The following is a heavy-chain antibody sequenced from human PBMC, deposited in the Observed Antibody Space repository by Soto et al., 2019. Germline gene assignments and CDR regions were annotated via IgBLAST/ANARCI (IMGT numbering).Heavy chain of an antibody. V-gene: IGHV1-18*04. CDR1: GSTFPNYG. CDR3: ARVDVLRVLEWLI. Sequence: ASVKVSCESSGSTFPNYGISWLRQAPGQGLQRXVWISAYNVNTNCSQNLQGSVTMTTDTSTRTAYMELRSLRSDDTAVYYCARVDVLRVLEWLIWGQGTLVTVSS. CDR2: ISAYNVNT. J-gene: IGHJ4*02. D-gene: IGHD3-3*01.